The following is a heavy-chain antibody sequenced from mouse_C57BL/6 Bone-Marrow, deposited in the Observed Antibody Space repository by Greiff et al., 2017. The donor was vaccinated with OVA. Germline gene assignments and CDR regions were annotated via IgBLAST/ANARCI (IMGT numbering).Heavy chain of an antibody. Sequence: DVKLQESGPGMVKPSQSLSLTCTVTGYSITSGYDWHWIRHFPGNKLEWMGYISYSGSTNYNPSLKSRISITHDTSKNHFFLKLNSVTTEDTATYYCARDLYYGSSYVRFAYWGQGTLVTVSA. CDR1: GYSITSGYD. CDR3: ARDLYYGSSYVRFAY. J-gene: IGHJ3*01. D-gene: IGHD1-1*01. CDR2: ISYSGST. V-gene: IGHV3-1*01.